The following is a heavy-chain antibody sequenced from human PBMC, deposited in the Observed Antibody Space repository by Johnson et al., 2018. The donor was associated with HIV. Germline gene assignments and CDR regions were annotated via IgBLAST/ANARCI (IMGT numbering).Heavy chain of an antibody. J-gene: IGHJ3*02. D-gene: IGHD3-22*01. CDR2: IYSGGST. CDR3: ARGFGVREDSSGYFTAFDM. CDR1: GFTVSSNY. Sequence: VQLVESGGGLIQPGGSLRLSCAASGFTVSSNYMSWVRQAPGKGLEWVSVIYSGGSTYYADSVKGRFTISRDNSKNTLYLQMNSLRAEDTAVYYCARGFGVREDSSGYFTAFDMWGQGTMVTVSS. V-gene: IGHV3-53*01.